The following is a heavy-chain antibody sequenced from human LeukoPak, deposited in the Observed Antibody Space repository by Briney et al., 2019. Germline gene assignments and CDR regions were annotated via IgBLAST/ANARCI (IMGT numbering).Heavy chain of an antibody. V-gene: IGHV3-23*01. Sequence: GGSLRLSCTASGFTFGSYAMTWVRQAPGKGLEWVSAMGGSGDSPKYADSVKGRFTMSRDSSKNMVYLQMNSRRPEDTAVYYCARDWSADYWGQGTLVTVSS. CDR1: GFTFGSYA. CDR3: ARDWSADY. CDR2: MGGSGDSP. J-gene: IGHJ4*02.